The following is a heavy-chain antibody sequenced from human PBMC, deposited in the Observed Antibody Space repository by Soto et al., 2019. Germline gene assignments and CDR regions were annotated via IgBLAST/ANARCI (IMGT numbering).Heavy chain of an antibody. V-gene: IGHV4-31*03. Sequence: PSETLSLTCTVSCASVNTGGYFWTWIRQQPGKGLEWIGYMYYSGHDSYNPSLESRVTISADTASNQFSLRLTSVTAADTAVYYCARGHYQYYGMDVWGQGTTVTVSS. CDR3: ARGHYQYYGMDV. CDR2: MYYSGHD. CDR1: CASVNTGGYF. J-gene: IGHJ6*02.